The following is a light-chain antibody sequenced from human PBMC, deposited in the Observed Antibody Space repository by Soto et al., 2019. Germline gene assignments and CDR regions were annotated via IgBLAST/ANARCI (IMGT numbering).Light chain of an antibody. CDR2: STS. Sequence: EIVLTQSPGALPLSPGETATLSCSSSQTIGRNYLAWYQQKPGQAPRLLIFSTSTRATGIPERFSGGGSGTDFTLSISRLEPEDFAVYYCQQYASSPLLTFGGGTKVDI. CDR1: QTIGRNY. J-gene: IGKJ4*01. CDR3: QQYASSPLLT. V-gene: IGKV3-20*01.